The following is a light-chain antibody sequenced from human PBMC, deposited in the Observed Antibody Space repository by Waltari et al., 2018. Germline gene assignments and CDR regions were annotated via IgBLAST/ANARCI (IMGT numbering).Light chain of an antibody. V-gene: IGKV4-1*01. CDR1: QSVLFSSNNKHS. Sequence: DIVMTQSPDSLAVSLGARATIHCKSSQSVLFSSNNKHSLAWYQQKPGQPPQLLIYWASTRDSGVPDRFAGSGSGTDVTLTISTLQAEDVAVYYCQQYYSVPFTFGPGTKVDIK. CDR2: WAS. CDR3: QQYYSVPFT. J-gene: IGKJ3*01.